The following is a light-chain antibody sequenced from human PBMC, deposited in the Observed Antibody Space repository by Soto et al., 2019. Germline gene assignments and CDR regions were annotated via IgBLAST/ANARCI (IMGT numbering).Light chain of an antibody. Sequence: EIVMTQSPATLSVSPGERATLSCRASQSVFSNLAWYQQKPGQAPRLLIYGASTRATGIPARFSGSGSGTEFTLTISSLQSEDFAVYYCQQYNNWPPWTFGQGTKLEIK. V-gene: IGKV3-15*01. J-gene: IGKJ1*01. CDR3: QQYNNWPPWT. CDR1: QSVFSN. CDR2: GAS.